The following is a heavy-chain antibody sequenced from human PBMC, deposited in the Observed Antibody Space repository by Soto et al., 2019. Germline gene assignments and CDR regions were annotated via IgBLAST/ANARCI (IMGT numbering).Heavy chain of an antibody. V-gene: IGHV3-23*01. D-gene: IGHD5-12*01. J-gene: IGHJ4*02. CDR2: ISGSGAST. Sequence: PGGSLRLSCAASGFTFSSYAMSWVRQAPGKGLEWVSAISGSGASTYYADSVKGRFTISRDNSKNTLYLQMNSLRAEDTAVYYCARDGYSGYDYFDYWGQGTLVTVSS. CDR1: GFTFSSYA. CDR3: ARDGYSGYDYFDY.